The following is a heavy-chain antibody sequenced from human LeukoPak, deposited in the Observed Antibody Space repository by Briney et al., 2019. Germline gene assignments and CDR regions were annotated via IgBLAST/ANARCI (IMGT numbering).Heavy chain of an antibody. CDR3: AKDDRLLRFLH. J-gene: IGHJ4*02. CDR1: GFTFSSRDW. CDR2: IIGSGGTT. D-gene: IGHD3-16*01. Sequence: GGSLRLSCVASGFTFSSRDWMTWVRPAPGKGLEWVSGIIGSGGTTYYADSVKGRFTISRDNSKNTVYLQINNLRDEDTAVYYCAKDDRLLRFLHWGQGTLVTVSS. V-gene: IGHV3-23*01.